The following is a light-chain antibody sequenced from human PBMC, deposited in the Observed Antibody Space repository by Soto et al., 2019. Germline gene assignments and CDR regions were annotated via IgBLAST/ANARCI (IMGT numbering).Light chain of an antibody. CDR1: QSVSFY. J-gene: IGKJ5*01. CDR3: QQRSNWPPG. V-gene: IGKV3-11*01. CDR2: GAS. Sequence: EIVLTQSPSTLSLSPGERATLSCRASQSVSFYLAWYQQKPGQAPRLLIYGASNRATGIPARFSGSGSGTDFTLTISSLEPEDFAVYYCQQRSNWPPGFGQGTRLEIK.